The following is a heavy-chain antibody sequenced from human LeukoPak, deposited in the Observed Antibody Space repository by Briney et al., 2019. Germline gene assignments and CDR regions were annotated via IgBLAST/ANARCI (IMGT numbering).Heavy chain of an antibody. D-gene: IGHD3-3*01. CDR2: IIPILGIA. J-gene: IGHJ1*01. CDR1: GGTFSSYA. V-gene: IGHV1-69*04. CDR3: ARVSGVYDFWSGYYFQH. Sequence: ASVKVSCKASGGTFSSYAISWVRQAPGQGLEWMGRIIPILGIANYARKFQGRVTITADESTSTAYMELSSLRSEDTAVYYCARVSGVYDFWSGYYFQHWGQGTLVTVSS.